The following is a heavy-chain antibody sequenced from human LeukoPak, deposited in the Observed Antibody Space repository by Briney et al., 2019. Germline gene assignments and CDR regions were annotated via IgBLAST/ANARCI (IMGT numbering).Heavy chain of an antibody. V-gene: IGHV1-2*02. J-gene: IGHJ4*02. D-gene: IGHD3-22*01. Sequence: GASVKVSCKASGYTFTGYYMHWVRQAPGQGLEWMGWINPNSGGTNYAQKFQGRVTMTRDTSISTAYMELSRLRSDDTAVYYCARPSVSLWYDSSGLVYWDQGTLVTVSS. CDR2: INPNSGGT. CDR1: GYTFTGYY. CDR3: ARPSVSLWYDSSGLVY.